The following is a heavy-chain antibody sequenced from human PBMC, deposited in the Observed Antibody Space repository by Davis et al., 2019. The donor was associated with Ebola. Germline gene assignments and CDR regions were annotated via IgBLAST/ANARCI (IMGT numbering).Heavy chain of an antibody. CDR3: AKDRVRGVIITWFDP. V-gene: IGHV3-21*01. Sequence: PGGSLRLSCAASEFTFSTYSINWVRQAPGKGLEWVSSISSNSNYIYYADSVKGRFTISRDNAKSSLYLQMNSLRAEDTAVYYCAKDRVRGVIITWFDPWGQGTLVTVSS. CDR1: EFTFSTYS. J-gene: IGHJ5*02. CDR2: ISSNSNYI. D-gene: IGHD3-10*01.